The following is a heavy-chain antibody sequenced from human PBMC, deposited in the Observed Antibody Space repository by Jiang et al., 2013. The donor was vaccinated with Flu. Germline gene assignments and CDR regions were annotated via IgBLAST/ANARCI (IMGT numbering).Heavy chain of an antibody. J-gene: IGHJ3*02. CDR2: YSGTT. CDR3: ARHRSPLLTDAFDI. Sequence: YSGTTYYKPSLKSRVTISVDTSKNQFSLKLSSVTAADTAVYSCARHRSPLLTDAFDIWGQGTVVTVSS. V-gene: IGHV4-39*01.